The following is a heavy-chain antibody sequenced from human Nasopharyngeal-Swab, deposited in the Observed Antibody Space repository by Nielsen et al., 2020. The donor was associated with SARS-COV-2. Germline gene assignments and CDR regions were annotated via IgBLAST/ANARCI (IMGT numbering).Heavy chain of an antibody. CDR1: GFSFSDFG. J-gene: IGHJ4*02. CDR3: ARGGIPDY. D-gene: IGHD1-1*01. CDR2: FDGPNK. Sequence: GGSLRLSCAASGFSFSDFGMHWVRQAPGKGLEWVASFDGPNKYYADSVRGRFTISRDNAKNTLYLQMNSLRAEDTAMYYCARGGIPDYWGQGTLVTVSS. V-gene: IGHV3-30*03.